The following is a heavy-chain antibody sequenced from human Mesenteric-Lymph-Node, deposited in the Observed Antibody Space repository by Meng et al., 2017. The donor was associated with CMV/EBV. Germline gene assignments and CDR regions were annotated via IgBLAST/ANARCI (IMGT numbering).Heavy chain of an antibody. J-gene: IGHJ5*02. V-gene: IGHV4-34*01. CDR3: ARGMYSPPRSWFDP. D-gene: IGHD6-13*01. CDR1: GGSFSDFY. CDR2: INHSGST. Sequence: GSLRLSCAVYGGSFSDFYWSWIRHSPGKGPEWIAEINHSGSTNYNPSLRSRVTTSVDTSKNQFSLKLTSVSAADTAVYYCARGMYSPPRSWFDPWGQGTLVTVSS.